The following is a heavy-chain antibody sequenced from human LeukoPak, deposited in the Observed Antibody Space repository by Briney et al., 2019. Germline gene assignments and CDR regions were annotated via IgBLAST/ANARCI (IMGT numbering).Heavy chain of an antibody. D-gene: IGHD6-6*01. V-gene: IGHV4-39*07. CDR1: GVSISTSNYY. J-gene: IGHJ4*02. CDR3: ARVVGSRAQYYFDY. CDR2: IFYSGST. Sequence: SETLSLTCTVSGVSISTSNYYWGWIRQPPGKGLEWIGNIFYSGSTYYSPSLRSRVTISLDTSRNQFSLKLNSVTAADTAVYYCARVVGSRAQYYFDYWGQGTLVTVSS.